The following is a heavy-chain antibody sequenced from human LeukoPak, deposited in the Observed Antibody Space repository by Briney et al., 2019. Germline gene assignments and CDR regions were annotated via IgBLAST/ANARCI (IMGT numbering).Heavy chain of an antibody. Sequence: SETLSLTCTVSGDSINSGNYYWSWIRQPAGKGLEWIGRIYTGGSTNYNPSLKSRVTISVDTSKNQFSLKLSSVTAADTAVYYCARDPQSGIFDYWGQGTLVTVSS. V-gene: IGHV4-61*02. J-gene: IGHJ4*02. CDR3: ARDPQSGIFDY. CDR2: IYTGGST. CDR1: GDSINSGNYY. D-gene: IGHD1-26*01.